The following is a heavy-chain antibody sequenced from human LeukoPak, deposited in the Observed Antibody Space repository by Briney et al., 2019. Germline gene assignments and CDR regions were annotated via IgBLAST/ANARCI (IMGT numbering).Heavy chain of an antibody. CDR2: ISAYNGNT. J-gene: IGHJ4*02. CDR1: GYTFTSYG. D-gene: IGHD1-26*01. Sequence: ASVKVSRKASGYTFTSYGISWVRQAPGQGLEWMGWISAYNGNTIYAQKLQGRVTMTTDTSTSTAYMELRSLRSDDTAVYYCAREGDSGSYYLYYYWGQGTLVTVSS. CDR3: AREGDSGSYYLYYY. V-gene: IGHV1-18*01.